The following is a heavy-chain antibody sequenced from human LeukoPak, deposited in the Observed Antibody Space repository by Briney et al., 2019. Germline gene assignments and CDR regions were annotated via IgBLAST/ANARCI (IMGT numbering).Heavy chain of an antibody. CDR3: ARVLSNSPRAPNYGMDV. V-gene: IGHV1-18*01. D-gene: IGHD4-11*01. Sequence: ASVKVSCKASGYTFTSYGMSWVRQAPGQGLEWMGWISAYNGNTNYAQKLQGRVTMTTDTSTSTAYMELRSLRSDDTAVYYCARVLSNSPRAPNYGMDVWGQGTTVTVSS. J-gene: IGHJ6*02. CDR1: GYTFTSYG. CDR2: ISAYNGNT.